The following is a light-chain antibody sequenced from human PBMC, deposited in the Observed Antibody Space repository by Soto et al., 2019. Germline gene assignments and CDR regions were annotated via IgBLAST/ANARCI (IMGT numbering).Light chain of an antibody. Sequence: EIVMTQSPATLSVSPGERATLSCRASQSINSNLAWYQQKPGQAPRLLIYDASTRATGITARFSGSGSGTEFTLTISGLQSEDFAVYCCQHYNNWPPWTFGRGTKVDI. J-gene: IGKJ1*01. CDR2: DAS. CDR1: QSINSN. CDR3: QHYNNWPPWT. V-gene: IGKV3-15*01.